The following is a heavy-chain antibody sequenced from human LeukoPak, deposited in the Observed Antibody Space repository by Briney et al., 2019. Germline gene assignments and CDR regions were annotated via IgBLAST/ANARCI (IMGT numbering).Heavy chain of an antibody. D-gene: IGHD6-19*01. CDR2: ISYDGSNK. V-gene: IGHV3-30*03. CDR3: ATDSSGWYFDY. CDR1: GFTFSSYG. J-gene: IGHJ4*02. Sequence: PGRSLRLSCAASGFTFSSYGMHWVRQAPGKGLEWVAVISYDGSNKYYADSVKGRFTISRDNSKNTLYLQMNSLRAEDTAVYYCATDSSGWYFDYWGQGTLVTVSS.